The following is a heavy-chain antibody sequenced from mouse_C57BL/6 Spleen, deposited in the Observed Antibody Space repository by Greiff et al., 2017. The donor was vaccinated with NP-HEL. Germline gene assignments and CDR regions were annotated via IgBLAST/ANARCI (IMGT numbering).Heavy chain of an antibody. Sequence: QVQLQQPGAELVKPGASVKLSCKASGYTFTSYWMQWVKQRPGQGLEWIGEIDPSDSYTNYNQKFKGKATLTVDTSSSTAYMQLSSLTSENSAVYYCGRGDPWFAYWGQGTLVTVSA. CDR3: GRGDPWFAY. CDR2: IDPSDSYT. V-gene: IGHV1-50*01. CDR1: GYTFTSYW. J-gene: IGHJ3*01.